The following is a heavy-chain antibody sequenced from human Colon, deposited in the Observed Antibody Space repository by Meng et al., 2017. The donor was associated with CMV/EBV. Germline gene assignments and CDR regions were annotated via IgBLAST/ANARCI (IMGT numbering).Heavy chain of an antibody. CDR3: VNRAYPQAQDF. CDR1: GASISTSSYY. Sequence: GSLRLSCTVSGASISTSSYYWGWVRQPPGKGLEWIGSIYFTGTADYNPSLQRRVNISVDTSKNHFSLSLSSVTAADTAVYYCVNRAYPQAQDFWGQGPLVTVSS. V-gene: IGHV4-39*02. CDR2: IYFTGTA. J-gene: IGHJ4*02. D-gene: IGHD2-2*02.